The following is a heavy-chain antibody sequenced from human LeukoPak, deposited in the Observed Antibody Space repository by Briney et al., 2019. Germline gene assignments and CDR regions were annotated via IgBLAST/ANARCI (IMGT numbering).Heavy chain of an antibody. V-gene: IGHV3-21*01. CDR2: ISSSSSYI. Sequence: PGGSLRLSCAASGFTFSSYSMNWVRQAPGKGLEWVSSISSSSSYIYYADSVKGRFTISRDNAKNSLYLQMNSLRAEDTAVYYCARGDDDWLLSFDYWGQRTLVTVSS. J-gene: IGHJ4*02. CDR3: ARGDDDWLLSFDY. D-gene: IGHD3-9*01. CDR1: GFTFSSYS.